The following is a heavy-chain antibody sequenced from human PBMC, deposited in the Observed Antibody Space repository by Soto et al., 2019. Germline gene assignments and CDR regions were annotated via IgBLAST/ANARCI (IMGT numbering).Heavy chain of an antibody. Sequence: EVQLVESGGGLVQPGGSLKLSCAASGFTFSGSAMHWVRQASGKGLEWVGRIRSKANSYATAYAASVKGRFTISRDDSKNTAYLQMNSLKTADTAVYYCTRPYYYDSSGYPRKGYYGMDVWGQGTTVTVSS. D-gene: IGHD3-22*01. J-gene: IGHJ6*02. V-gene: IGHV3-73*02. CDR1: GFTFSGSA. CDR2: IRSKANSYAT. CDR3: TRPYYYDSSGYPRKGYYGMDV.